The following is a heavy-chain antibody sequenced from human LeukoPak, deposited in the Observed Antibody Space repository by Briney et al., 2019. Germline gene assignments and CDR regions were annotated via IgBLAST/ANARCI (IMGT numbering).Heavy chain of an antibody. J-gene: IGHJ4*02. D-gene: IGHD2-15*01. CDR2: MNPNSGNT. CDR3: ARGRLLRYCSGGSCYPLDY. V-gene: IGHV1-8*01. CDR1: GYTFTSYD. Sequence: ASVKVSCKASGYTFTSYDINWVRQAAGQGLEWMGWMNPNSGNTGYAQKFQGRVTMTRNTSISTAYMELSSLRSEDTAVYYCARGRLLRYCSGGSCYPLDYWGQGTLVTVSS.